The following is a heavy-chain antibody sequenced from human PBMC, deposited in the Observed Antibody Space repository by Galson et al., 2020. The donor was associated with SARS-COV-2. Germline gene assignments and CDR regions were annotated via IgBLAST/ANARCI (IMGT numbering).Heavy chain of an antibody. CDR2: ISAHNGNT. D-gene: IGHD5-12*01. J-gene: IGHJ4*02. CDR1: GYTFTSHG. CDR3: ARAGGMVATFFPFDY. Sequence: ASVTVSCKASGYTFTSHGISRVRQAPGQGLEGTGWISAHNGNTNYAQKPQGRVTMTTDTSTSTAYMELRSLRSDDTAVYYCARAGGMVATFFPFDYWGQGTLVTVAS. V-gene: IGHV1-18*01.